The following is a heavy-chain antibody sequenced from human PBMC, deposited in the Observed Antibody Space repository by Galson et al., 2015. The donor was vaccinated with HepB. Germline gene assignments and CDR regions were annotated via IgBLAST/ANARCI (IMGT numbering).Heavy chain of an antibody. J-gene: IGHJ2*01. CDR2: IKQDGSEK. V-gene: IGHV3-7*03. Sequence: SLRLSCAASGFTFSSYWMSWVRQAPGKGLEWVANIKQDGSEKYYVDSVKGRFTISRDNAKNSLYLQMNSLRAEDTAVYYCARVGATTLWYFDLWGRGTLVTVSS. CDR3: ARVGATTLWYFDL. D-gene: IGHD1-26*01. CDR1: GFTFSSYW.